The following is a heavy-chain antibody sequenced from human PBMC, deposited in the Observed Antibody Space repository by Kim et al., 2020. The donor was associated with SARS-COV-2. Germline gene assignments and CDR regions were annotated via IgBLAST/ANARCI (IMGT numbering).Heavy chain of an antibody. D-gene: IGHD4-17*01. J-gene: IGHJ5*02. Sequence: GGSLRLSCAASGFTFSSYAMHWVRQAPGKGLEWVAVISYDGSNKYYADSVKGRFTISRDNSKNTLYLQMNSLRAEDTAVYYCAREAAQYGDYGFYWFDPWGQGTLVTVSS. CDR1: GFTFSSYA. CDR2: ISYDGSNK. V-gene: IGHV3-30-3*01. CDR3: AREAAQYGDYGFYWFDP.